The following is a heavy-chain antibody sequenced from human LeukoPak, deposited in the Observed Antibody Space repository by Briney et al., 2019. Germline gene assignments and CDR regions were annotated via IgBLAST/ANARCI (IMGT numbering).Heavy chain of an antibody. CDR2: INPGGYDK. D-gene: IGHD4-17*01. J-gene: IGHJ4*02. CDR1: GFTFSNHW. V-gene: IGHV3-7*03. CDR3: ARLKGTTSVFDY. Sequence: GGSLRLSCVASGFTFSNHWMTWVRQAPGRGLEWPANINPGGYDKFYLDSVKGRFTMSRDNARNSLYLQMGSLRAEDTAVYYCARLKGTTSVFDYWGQGTRVTVSS.